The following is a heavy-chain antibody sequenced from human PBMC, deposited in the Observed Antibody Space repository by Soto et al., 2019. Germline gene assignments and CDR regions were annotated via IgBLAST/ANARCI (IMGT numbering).Heavy chain of an antibody. J-gene: IGHJ6*02. D-gene: IGHD3-3*01. Sequence: LSLTCTVSGGSVDRGDYYWTWIRQPPGKGLEWIAYVSSYRGATYYNPSLKSRVTISVDTSKNQFSLKLSSVTAADTAAYYCAREGGITIFGVVNYYYGMDVWGQGTTVTVSS. V-gene: IGHV4-30-4*01. CDR1: GGSVDRGDYY. CDR3: AREGGITIFGVVNYYYGMDV. CDR2: VSSYRGAT.